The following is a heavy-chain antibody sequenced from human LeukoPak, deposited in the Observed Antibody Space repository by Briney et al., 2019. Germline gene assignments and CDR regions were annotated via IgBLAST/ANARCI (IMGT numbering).Heavy chain of an antibody. CDR3: AGRPTGYSSGYVY. D-gene: IGHD5-18*01. J-gene: IGHJ4*02. V-gene: IGHV3-23*01. CDR1: GFTFSDYA. CDR2: ISGSAHKI. Sequence: GGSLRLSCVVSGFTFSDYAMSWVRQAPEKGLDWVSVISGSAHKIRYADSVKGRFTISRDNSENTVCLQMNNLRAEDTALYYCAGRPTGYSSGYVYWGQGALVTVSS.